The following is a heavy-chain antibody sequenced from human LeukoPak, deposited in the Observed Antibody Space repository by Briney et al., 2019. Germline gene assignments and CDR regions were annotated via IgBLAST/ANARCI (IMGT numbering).Heavy chain of an antibody. CDR2: ISGSGGST. CDR1: GFTFSSYA. Sequence: PGGSLRLSCAASGFTFSSYAMSWVRQAPGKGLEWVSAISGSGGSTYYADSVKGRFTISRDNSKNTLYLQMNSLRAEDTAVYYCVPSLGLGVVIYWGQGTLVTVSS. D-gene: IGHD3-16*01. V-gene: IGHV3-23*01. J-gene: IGHJ4*02. CDR3: VPSLGLGVVIY.